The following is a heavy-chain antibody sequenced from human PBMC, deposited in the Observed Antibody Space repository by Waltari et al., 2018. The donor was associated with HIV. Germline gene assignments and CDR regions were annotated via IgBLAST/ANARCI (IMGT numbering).Heavy chain of an antibody. CDR1: GYNFTSYT. Sequence: QVLLVQSGTEVKKPGASVTISCKASGYNFTSYTVHWVVQAPGRGLEWLGWINSANGNSSYSPGFQDRLTMTRDISASTSYFVLSGLTSDDTSVYFCARSGIVRGRSYELLAFWGQGT. V-gene: IGHV1-3*01. J-gene: IGHJ4*01. CDR2: INSANGNS. D-gene: IGHD3-16*01. CDR3: ARSGIVRGRSYELLAF.